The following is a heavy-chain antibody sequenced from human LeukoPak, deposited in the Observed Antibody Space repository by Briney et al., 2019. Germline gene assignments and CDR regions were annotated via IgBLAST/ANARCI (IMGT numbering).Heavy chain of an antibody. J-gene: IGHJ6*03. D-gene: IGHD6-13*01. CDR2: IWYDGSNK. Sequence: PGGSLRLSSAASGFTFSSYGMHRGRPAPGKGLGWVAVIWYDGSNKYYADSVKGRFTISRDNSKNTLYLQMNSLRAEDTAVYYCAKDPSTIAAAGMGVYYYMDVWGKGTTVTVSS. CDR1: GFTFSSYG. V-gene: IGHV3-33*06. CDR3: AKDPSTIAAAGMGVYYYMDV.